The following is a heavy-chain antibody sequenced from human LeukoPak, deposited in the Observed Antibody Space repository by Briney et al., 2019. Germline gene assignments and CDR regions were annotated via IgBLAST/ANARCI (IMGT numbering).Heavy chain of an antibody. Sequence: NPSETLSLTCTVSGGSISSDHWNWIRQPPGKGLEWSGCIYYSGRTYYNPSLKSRVTISVDMSRSQFSLRLTSVTAADTAVYYCARKNDFEIWGQGTLVTVSS. CDR1: GGSISSDH. CDR2: IYYSGRT. D-gene: IGHD2/OR15-2a*01. CDR3: ARKNDFEI. J-gene: IGHJ3*02. V-gene: IGHV4-59*01.